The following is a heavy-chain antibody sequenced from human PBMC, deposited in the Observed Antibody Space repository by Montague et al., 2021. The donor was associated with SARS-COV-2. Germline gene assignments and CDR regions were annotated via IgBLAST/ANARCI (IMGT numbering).Heavy chain of an antibody. CDR1: GDSISSGDYH. V-gene: IGHV4-61*09. Sequence: TLSLTCTVSGDSISSGDYHWSWVRQPAGKGLEWIGYIYTLGSTSYNPSLKSRVTISMDTSKNQLSLKLSSVTAADTAVYFCARVGVPYYDILTGYYIEGSDAFDIWGQGTMVAVSS. J-gene: IGHJ3*02. CDR2: IYTLGST. CDR3: ARVGVPYYDILTGYYIEGSDAFDI. D-gene: IGHD3-9*01.